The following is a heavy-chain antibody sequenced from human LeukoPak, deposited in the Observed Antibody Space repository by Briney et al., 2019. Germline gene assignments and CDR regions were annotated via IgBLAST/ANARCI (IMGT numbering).Heavy chain of an antibody. D-gene: IGHD3-10*01. V-gene: IGHV3-21*01. Sequence: GGSLRLSCAASGFTFSSYSMNWVRQAPGKGLEWVSSISSSSSYIYYADSVKGRFTISRDNARDSVFLQMNSLRAEDTALYYCARGYYGSGSDYTLYYYMDVWGKGTTVTVSS. J-gene: IGHJ6*03. CDR2: ISSSSSYI. CDR3: ARGYYGSGSDYTLYYYMDV. CDR1: GFTFSSYS.